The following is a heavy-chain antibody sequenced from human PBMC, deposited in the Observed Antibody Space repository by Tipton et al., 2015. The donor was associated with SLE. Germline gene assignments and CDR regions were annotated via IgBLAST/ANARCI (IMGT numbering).Heavy chain of an antibody. CDR2: IYYSGST. CDR1: GGSFSGYY. CDR3: ARGYLTGGNDY. D-gene: IGHD3-16*01. V-gene: IGHV4-59*01. J-gene: IGHJ4*02. Sequence: TLSLTCAVYGGSFSGYYWSWIRQPPGKGLEWIGYIYYSGSTNYNPSLKSRVTISVDTSKNQFSLKLSSVTAADTAVYYCARGYLTGGNDYWGQGTLVTVSS.